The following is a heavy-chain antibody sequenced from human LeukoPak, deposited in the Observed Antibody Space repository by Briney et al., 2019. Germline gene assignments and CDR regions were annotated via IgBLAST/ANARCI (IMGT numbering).Heavy chain of an antibody. J-gene: IGHJ4*02. V-gene: IGHV3-7*01. CDR1: GFTFSSYW. CDR2: INQDGSEK. CDR3: ARGRGNSSTWYWDY. D-gene: IGHD6-13*01. Sequence: GGSLRLSCAASGFTFSSYWMSWVRQAPGRWLEWVANINQDGSEKYYVDSAKGRFTISRDNGKKSLFLQMNSLRVEDTAVYFCARGRGNSSTWYWDYWGQGTLVTVSS.